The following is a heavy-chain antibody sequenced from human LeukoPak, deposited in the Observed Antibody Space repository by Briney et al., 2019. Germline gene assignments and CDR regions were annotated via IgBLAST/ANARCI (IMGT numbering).Heavy chain of an antibody. J-gene: IGHJ3*02. CDR2: MNPNSGNT. D-gene: IGHD3-10*01. CDR1: GYTFTSYD. CDR3: ATRGWFGELVAFDI. Sequence: ASVKVSCKASGYTFTSYDINWVRQATGQGLEWMGWMNPNSGNTGYAQKFQGRVTMTRNTSISTAYMELSSLRSEDTAVYYCATRGWFGELVAFDIWGQGTMVTVSP. V-gene: IGHV1-8*01.